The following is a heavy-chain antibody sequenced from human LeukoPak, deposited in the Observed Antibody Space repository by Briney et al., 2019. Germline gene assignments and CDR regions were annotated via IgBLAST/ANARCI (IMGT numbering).Heavy chain of an antibody. V-gene: IGHV3-30*18. CDR3: AKDNIAVAGTDYYYYGMDV. J-gene: IGHJ6*02. D-gene: IGHD6-19*01. CDR2: ISYDGSNK. CDR1: GFTFSSYG. Sequence: PGRSLRLSCAASGFTFSSYGMHWVRQAPGKGLEWVAVISYDGSNKYYADSVKGRFTISRDNSKNTLYLQMNSLRAEDTAVYYCAKDNIAVAGTDYYYYGMDVWGQGPRSPSP.